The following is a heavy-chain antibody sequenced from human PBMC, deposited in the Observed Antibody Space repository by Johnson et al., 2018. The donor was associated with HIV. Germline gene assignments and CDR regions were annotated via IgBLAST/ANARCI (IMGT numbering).Heavy chain of an antibody. D-gene: IGHD3-22*01. V-gene: IGHV3-30*04. CDR1: GFTLSNNA. Sequence: QMLLVESGGGVVQPGRSLRLSCVASGFTLSNNAMHWVRQAPGKGLEWVAVISYDGSNKYYAHSVKGRFTISRDNARSTLYLQINSLRPEDTAVYYCARDQTYYYDTSGYQGAFDIWGQGTMVIVSS. CDR3: ARDQTYYYDTSGYQGAFDI. J-gene: IGHJ3*02. CDR2: ISYDGSNK.